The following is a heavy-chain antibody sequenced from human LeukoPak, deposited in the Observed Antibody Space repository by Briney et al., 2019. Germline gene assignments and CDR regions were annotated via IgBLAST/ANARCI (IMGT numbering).Heavy chain of an antibody. V-gene: IGHV3-74*03. CDR2: SKYDESTA. CDR3: AKSDWFDP. CDR1: GFTLKNYW. J-gene: IGHJ5*02. Sequence: GESLRLSCETSGFTLKNYWMSWLRRAPGKGLEWVSRSKYDESTAMYAESVKGRFTISRDNARGTLYLQMNSLRVDDTAVYYCAKSDWFDPCGRGILVTVSS.